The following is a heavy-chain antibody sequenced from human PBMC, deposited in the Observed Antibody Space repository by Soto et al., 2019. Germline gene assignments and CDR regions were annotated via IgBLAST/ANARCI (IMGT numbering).Heavy chain of an antibody. D-gene: IGHD3-3*01. J-gene: IGHJ3*02. CDR1: GFTFSSYS. CDR2: ISSSSSYI. V-gene: IGHV3-21*01. Sequence: GGSLRLSCAASGFTFSSYSMNWVRQAPGKGLVWVSSISSSSSYIYYADSVKGRFTISRDNAKNSLYLQMNSLRAEDTAVYYFARDRFLEWLLYGRAFDIWGQGTMVTVSS. CDR3: ARDRFLEWLLYGRAFDI.